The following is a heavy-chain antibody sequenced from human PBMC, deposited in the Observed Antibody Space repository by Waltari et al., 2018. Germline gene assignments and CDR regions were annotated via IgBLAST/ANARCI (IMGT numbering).Heavy chain of an antibody. Sequence: QVQLVQSGAEVKKPGASVKVSCKASGYTFTGYYMHWVRQAPGQGLEWMGWFNPNSGGTNYAQKLQGSVTMTRDTSISTAYMELSRLRSDDTAVYYCAGYYYDSSGYYWFDPWGQGTLVTVSS. J-gene: IGHJ5*02. D-gene: IGHD3-22*01. V-gene: IGHV1-2*02. CDR3: AGYYYDSSGYYWFDP. CDR2: FNPNSGGT. CDR1: GYTFTGYY.